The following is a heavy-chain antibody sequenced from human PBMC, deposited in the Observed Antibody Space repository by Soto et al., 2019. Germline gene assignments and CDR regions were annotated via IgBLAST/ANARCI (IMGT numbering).Heavy chain of an antibody. V-gene: IGHV1-18*01. CDR3: ARASRYYWNDVMY. J-gene: IGHJ4*02. CDR1: GYTFSNDA. CDR2: VSAYNGNT. Sequence: QVQLVQSGAEVKKPGASVKVSCKASGYTFSNDAITWVRQAPGQGLEWMGWVSAYNGNTNYAQKFKGRVTMTTDTSTSTAYMEIRSLRYDDTAVYFCARASRYYWNDVMYWGQGTLVTVSS. D-gene: IGHD1-20*01.